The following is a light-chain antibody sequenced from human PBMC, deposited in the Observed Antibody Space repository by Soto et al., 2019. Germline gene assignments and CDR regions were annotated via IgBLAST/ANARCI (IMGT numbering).Light chain of an antibody. Sequence: EIVLTQSPGTLSLSPGEGATLSCRASQSVGGTFLAWYQQKGGQAPRLLIHGASNRATGIPDRFSGSGSGTDFTLTISRLEPEDFAVYYCQQYGGSPRTFGQGPKVEVK. CDR1: QSVGGTF. V-gene: IGKV3-20*01. J-gene: IGKJ1*01. CDR3: QQYGGSPRT. CDR2: GAS.